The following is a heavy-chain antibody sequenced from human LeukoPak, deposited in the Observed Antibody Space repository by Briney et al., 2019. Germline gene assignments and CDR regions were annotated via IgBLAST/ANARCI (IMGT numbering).Heavy chain of an antibody. CDR3: AREGGAYCSSTSCSFEKYNWFDP. Sequence: ASVKVSCKASGYTFTGYYMHWVRQAPGQGLEWMGRINPNSGGTSYAQKFQGRVTMTRDTSISTAYVELSRLRSDDTAVYYCAREGGAYCSSTSCSFEKYNWFDPWGQGTLVTVSS. D-gene: IGHD2-2*01. V-gene: IGHV1-2*06. CDR2: INPNSGGT. J-gene: IGHJ5*02. CDR1: GYTFTGYY.